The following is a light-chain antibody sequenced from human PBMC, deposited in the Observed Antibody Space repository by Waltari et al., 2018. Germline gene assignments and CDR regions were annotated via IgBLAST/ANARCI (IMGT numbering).Light chain of an antibody. CDR1: QSFSRS. CDR3: QHYRNLPVT. CDR2: DAS. J-gene: IGKJ1*01. Sequence: EIMLTQSPGTLSLSTGERATLSCRTSQSFSRSLAWYQQKPGQAPRLLIYDASSRATGIPDRFSGSGSGTDFSLTISRLETEDSAVYYCQHYRNLPVTFGQGTKVEIK. V-gene: IGKV3-20*01.